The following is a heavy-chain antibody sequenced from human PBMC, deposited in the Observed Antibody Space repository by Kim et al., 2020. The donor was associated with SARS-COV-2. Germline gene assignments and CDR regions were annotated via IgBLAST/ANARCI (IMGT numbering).Heavy chain of an antibody. Sequence: GESLKISCKGSGYSFTSYWIGWVRQMPRKGLEWMGIIYPGDSDTRYSPSFQGQVTISADKSISTAYLQWSSLKASDTAMYYCARLHRVAVAGTHLGGHFDYWGQGTLVTVSS. CDR2: IYPGDSDT. J-gene: IGHJ4*02. CDR3: ARLHRVAVAGTHLGGHFDY. V-gene: IGHV5-51*01. CDR1: GYSFTSYW. D-gene: IGHD6-19*01.